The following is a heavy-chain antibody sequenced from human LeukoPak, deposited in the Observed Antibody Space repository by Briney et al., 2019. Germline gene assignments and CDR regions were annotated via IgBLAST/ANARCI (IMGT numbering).Heavy chain of an antibody. D-gene: IGHD3-10*01. J-gene: IGHJ4*02. Sequence: LSLTCAVYGGSFSGYYWSWIRQAPGKGLEWIAYISPGTDVITYADSVKGRFTFSRDNAKNSLYLQMNSLRVEDTALYYCARDRKWSYDFWGRGTLVTVSS. V-gene: IGHV3-11*06. CDR2: ISPGTDVI. CDR1: GGSFSGYY. CDR3: ARDRKWSYDF.